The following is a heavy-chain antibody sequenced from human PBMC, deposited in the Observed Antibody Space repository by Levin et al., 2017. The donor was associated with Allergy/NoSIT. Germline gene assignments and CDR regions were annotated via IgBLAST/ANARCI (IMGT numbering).Heavy chain of an antibody. V-gene: IGHV3-48*02. Sequence: GGSLRLSCAASGFTFSSYSMNWVRQAPGKGLEWVSYISSSSSTIYYADSVKGRFTISRDNAKNSLYLQMNSLRDEDTAVYYCARVRSVTTGFDGMDVWGQGTTVTVSS. D-gene: IGHD4-17*01. CDR2: ISSSSSTI. J-gene: IGHJ6*02. CDR3: ARVRSVTTGFDGMDV. CDR1: GFTFSSYS.